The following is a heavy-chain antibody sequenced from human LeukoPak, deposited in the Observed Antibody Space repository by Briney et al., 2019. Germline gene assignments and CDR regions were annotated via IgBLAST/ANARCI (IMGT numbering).Heavy chain of an antibody. J-gene: IGHJ5*02. CDR3: ARDRYCTGGYCYGGAADP. CDR2: INPNSGGI. CDR1: GYTFIDYY. D-gene: IGHD2-8*02. V-gene: IGHV1-2*02. Sequence: ASVRVSCKASGYTFIDYYIHWVRQAPGQGPEWMGWINPNSGGIKYAQKFQDRVTMTRDTSISTVYMEVGRLTSDDTAVYYCARDRYCTGGYCYGGAADPWGQGTLVTVSS.